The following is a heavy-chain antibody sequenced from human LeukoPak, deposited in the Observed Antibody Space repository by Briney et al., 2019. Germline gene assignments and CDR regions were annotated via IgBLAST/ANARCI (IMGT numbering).Heavy chain of an antibody. V-gene: IGHV1-8*01. CDR1: GYTFTSYD. CDR3: ARGATIAARRENWFDP. D-gene: IGHD6-6*01. CDR2: MNPNSGNT. J-gene: IGHJ5*02. Sequence: GASVKVSCKASGYTFTSYDINWVRQATGQGLEWMGWMNPNSGNTGYAQKFQGRVTMTRNTSISTAYMELSSLRSEDTAVYYCARGATIAARRENWFDPWGQGTLVTVSS.